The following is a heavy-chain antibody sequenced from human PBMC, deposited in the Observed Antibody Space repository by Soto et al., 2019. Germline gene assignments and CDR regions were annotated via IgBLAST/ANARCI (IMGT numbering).Heavy chain of an antibody. CDR2: IYWDDDK. V-gene: IGHV2-5*02. CDR3: AHRVLRTVFGLVTTTAIYFDF. CDR1: GFSLTTSGVG. J-gene: IGHJ4*02. D-gene: IGHD3-3*01. Sequence: QITLNESGPTVVRPTETLTLTCRFSGFSLTTSGVGVGWIRQSPGKAPEWLALIYWDDDKRYSASLKSRLTINKDTSTNQVVLTVSDLDPTDTATYYCAHRVLRTVFGLVTTTAIYFDFWGQGTPVAVSS.